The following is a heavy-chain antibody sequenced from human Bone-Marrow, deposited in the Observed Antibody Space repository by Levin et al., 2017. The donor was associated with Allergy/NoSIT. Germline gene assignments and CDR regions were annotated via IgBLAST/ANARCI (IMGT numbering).Heavy chain of an antibody. D-gene: IGHD3-3*01. CDR2: IRGSSSYI. Sequence: GGSLRLSCAASGFTFSSYTMNWVRQAPGKGLEWVSSIRGSSSYITFSDSVKGRLTISRDNATNSLYLQMNNLRAEDTAVYYCARRNDFWSRTHGGYYFFMDVWGKGTTVTVSS. CDR1: GFTFSSYT. CDR3: ARRNDFWSRTHGGYYFFMDV. V-gene: IGHV3-21*01. J-gene: IGHJ6*03.